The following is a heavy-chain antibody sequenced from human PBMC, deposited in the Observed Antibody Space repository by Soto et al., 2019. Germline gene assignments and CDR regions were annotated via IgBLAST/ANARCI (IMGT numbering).Heavy chain of an antibody. CDR2: VYNSRST. D-gene: IGHD6-13*01. CDR1: GVSVSSSY. J-gene: IGHJ4*02. V-gene: IGHV4-59*02. Sequence: PSETLSLTCTVSGVSVSSSYWSWIRQPPGKGLELIGYVYNSRSTNYNPTLKSRVTISEDTSKSQFSLKVNSMTAADTAVYYCARYRREAVAGYTLDNWGQGILVTVSS. CDR3: ARYRREAVAGYTLDN.